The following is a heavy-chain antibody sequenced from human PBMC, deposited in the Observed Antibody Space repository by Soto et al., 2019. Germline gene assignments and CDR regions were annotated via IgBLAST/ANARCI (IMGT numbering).Heavy chain of an antibody. CDR1: VGSCSGYY. J-gene: IGHJ6*02. CDR2: INHSGST. V-gene: IGHV4-34*01. D-gene: IGHD4-17*01. Sequence: PSETLSLTCSVYVGSCSGYYWSWIRQPPGKGLEWIGEINHSGSTNYNPSLKSRVTISVDTSKNQFSLKLSSVTAADTAVYYCARGDYGGNYYYGMDVWGQGTTVTVSS. CDR3: ARGDYGGNYYYGMDV.